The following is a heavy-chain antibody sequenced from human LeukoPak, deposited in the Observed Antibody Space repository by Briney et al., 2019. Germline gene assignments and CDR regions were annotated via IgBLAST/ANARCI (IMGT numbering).Heavy chain of an antibody. V-gene: IGHV4-59*08. CDR3: ASSDYKGFAY. CDR2: IPYRGST. CDR1: GGSISHYH. D-gene: IGHD3-16*01. J-gene: IGHJ4*02. Sequence: PSETLSLTCTVSGGSISHYHWTWIRQPPGQELEWIGYIPYRGSTNYNPSLKSRVTISVDTSKTQFSLKLASVTAADTAVYYCASSDYKGFAYWGQGALVTVSS.